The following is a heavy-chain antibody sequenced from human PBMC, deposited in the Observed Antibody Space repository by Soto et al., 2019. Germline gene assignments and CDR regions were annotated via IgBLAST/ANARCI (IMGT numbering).Heavy chain of an antibody. V-gene: IGHV3-48*02. D-gene: IGHD6-19*01. CDR1: GFPFSIYS. Sequence: EVQLVESGGGLVQPGGSLRLSCAASGFPFSIYSMNWVRQAPGKGLEWVSYITSDTNTIKYADSVKGRFTISRDNAKKSMYLQMNSLRDEDTAVYFCARSVEGHFDYWGQGTVVTVSS. J-gene: IGHJ4*02. CDR3: ARSVEGHFDY. CDR2: ITSDTNTI.